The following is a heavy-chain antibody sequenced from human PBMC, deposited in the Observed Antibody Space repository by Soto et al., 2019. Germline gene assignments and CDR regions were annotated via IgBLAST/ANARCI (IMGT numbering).Heavy chain of an antibody. D-gene: IGHD3-10*01. CDR2: IIPIFGTA. V-gene: IGHV1-69*01. CDR3: ARVCPHGRLLWFGELFPTSNWFDP. CDR1: GGTFSSYA. Sequence: QVQLVQSGAEVKKPGSSVKVSCKASGGTFSSYAISWVRQAPGQGLEWMGGIIPIFGTANYAQKFQGRVTITADESTSTAYMEPSSLGSEDTAVYYCARVCPHGRLLWFGELFPTSNWFDPWGQGTLVTVSS. J-gene: IGHJ5*02.